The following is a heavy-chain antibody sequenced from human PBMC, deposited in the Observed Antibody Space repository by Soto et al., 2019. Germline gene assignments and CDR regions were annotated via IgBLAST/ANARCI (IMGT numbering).Heavy chain of an antibody. Sequence: EVQLLESGGGLVQPGGSLRLSCAASGFTFSSYAMSWVRQAPGKGLEWVSAISGSGGITYYADSVKGRFPISRDNSKNRLYLQMNSLRAEDTAVYYCAKEGYYDSSGYPDYWGQGTLVTVSS. J-gene: IGHJ4*02. CDR1: GFTFSSYA. D-gene: IGHD3-22*01. V-gene: IGHV3-23*01. CDR2: ISGSGGIT. CDR3: AKEGYYDSSGYPDY.